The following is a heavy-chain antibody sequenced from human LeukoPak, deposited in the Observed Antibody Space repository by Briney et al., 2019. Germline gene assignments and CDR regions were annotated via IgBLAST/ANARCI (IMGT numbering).Heavy chain of an antibody. J-gene: IGHJ3*02. CDR2: INPNSGGT. CDR3: ARARATGDPLDI. D-gene: IGHD1-26*01. V-gene: IGHV1-2*02. Sequence: ASVKVACKASGYTFSDYHMHWVRQAPGQGLEWMGWINPNSGGTIYAQKFQGRVTMTRDTSITTAYMELSRLRSDDTAVYYCARARATGDPLDIWGQGTMVTVSS. CDR1: GYTFSDYH.